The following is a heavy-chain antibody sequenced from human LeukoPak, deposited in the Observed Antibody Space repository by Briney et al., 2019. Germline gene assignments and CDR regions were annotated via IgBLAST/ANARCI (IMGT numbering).Heavy chain of an antibody. CDR3: ASRRLQLRDFDY. Sequence: PSETLSLTCAVYGGSFSGYYWSWIRQPPGKGLEWIGEINHSGSTNYNPSLKSRVTISVDTSKNQFSLKLSSVTAADTAVYYCASRRLQLRDFDYWGQGTLVTVSS. D-gene: IGHD5-12*01. CDR1: GGSFSGYY. V-gene: IGHV4-34*01. J-gene: IGHJ4*02. CDR2: INHSGST.